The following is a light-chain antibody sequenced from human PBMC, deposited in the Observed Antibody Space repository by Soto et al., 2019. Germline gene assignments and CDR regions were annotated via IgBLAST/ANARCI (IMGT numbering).Light chain of an antibody. CDR1: QSLLHSNGYNY. Sequence: DIVMTQSPLSLPVTPGEPASISCRSSQSLLHSNGYNYLDWYLQKPGQSPQLLIYWGSNRASGVPDRVSGSGSGTDFTLNLNRLEAEDVGVYFCMQGLPSPPTFGQGTKVEIK. J-gene: IGKJ1*01. V-gene: IGKV2-28*01. CDR3: MQGLPSPPT. CDR2: WGS.